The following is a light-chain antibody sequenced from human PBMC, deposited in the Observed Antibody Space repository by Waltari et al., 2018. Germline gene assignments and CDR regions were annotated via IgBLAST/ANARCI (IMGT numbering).Light chain of an antibody. CDR1: QILLHGNGYNY. CDR2: LGS. J-gene: IGKJ1*01. Sequence: DIVMTQSPLSLPVTPGDPASISCRFSQILLHGNGYNYLDWYLQKPGQSPQLLIYLGSNRASGVPDRFSGSGSGTDFTLKISRVEAEDVGVYYCMQALQTPRTFGQGTKVEIK. V-gene: IGKV2-28*01. CDR3: MQALQTPRT.